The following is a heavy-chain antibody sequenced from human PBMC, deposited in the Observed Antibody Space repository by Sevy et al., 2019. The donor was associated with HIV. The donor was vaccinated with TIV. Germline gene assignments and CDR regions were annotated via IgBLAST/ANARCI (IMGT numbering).Heavy chain of an antibody. J-gene: IGHJ5*02. Sequence: GGSLRLSCAASGFTFSSYSMNWVRQAPGKGLEWVSYISSSSSTIYYADSVKGRFTISRDNAKNSLYLQMNSLRDEDTAVYSCARDLYCSGGSCYSGDWFDPWGQGTLVTVSS. CDR2: ISSSSSTI. CDR3: ARDLYCSGGSCYSGDWFDP. CDR1: GFTFSSYS. V-gene: IGHV3-48*02. D-gene: IGHD2-15*01.